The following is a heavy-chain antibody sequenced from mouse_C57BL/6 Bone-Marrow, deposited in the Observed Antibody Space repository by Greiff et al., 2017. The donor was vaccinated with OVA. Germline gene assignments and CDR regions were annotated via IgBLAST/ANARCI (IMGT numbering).Heavy chain of an antibody. J-gene: IGHJ4*01. CDR1: GYTFTDYY. CDR3: ARDAYDGLWGCTMDY. CDR2: IGPGSGST. V-gene: IGHV1-77*01. D-gene: IGHD2-3*01. Sequence: QVQLQQSGAELVKPGASVKISCKASGYTFTDYYLNWVKQRPGQGLAWIGKIGPGSGSTYYNEKFKGKATLTAAKSSSTAYMHLSSLTSENSSDYYCARDAYDGLWGCTMDYWGQGTSVTVSS.